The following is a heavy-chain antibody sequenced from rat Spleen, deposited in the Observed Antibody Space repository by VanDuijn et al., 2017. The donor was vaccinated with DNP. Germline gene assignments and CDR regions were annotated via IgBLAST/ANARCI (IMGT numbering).Heavy chain of an antibody. V-gene: IGHV5-22*01. CDR2: ISYYFGGT. D-gene: IGHD1-9*01. CDR3: ARGTYYGYTPYWYFDF. CDR1: GFTFSDYY. J-gene: IGHJ1*01. Sequence: EVQLVESGGGLVQPGRSLKLSCAASGFTFSDYYMAWVRQAPTNGLEWVAYISYYFGGTYNGDSVKGRFTNSRDNAKSTLYLQMNSLRSEDTATYYCARGTYYGYTPYWYFDFWGPGTMVTVSS.